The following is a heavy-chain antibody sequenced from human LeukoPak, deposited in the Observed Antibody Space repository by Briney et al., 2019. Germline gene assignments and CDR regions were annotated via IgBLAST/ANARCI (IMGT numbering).Heavy chain of an antibody. D-gene: IGHD4-11*01. V-gene: IGHV4-38-2*01. CDR2: IYHSGST. J-gene: IGHJ4*02. CDR3: ARRYSNYFFDY. CDR1: GYSLTRGYC. Sequence: SETLSLTCAVSGYSLTRGYCWAWIRQPPGKGLEWIGNIYHSGSTYYNASLKSRVTISVDSSKTPFSLKLSSVTAVDTSVYYCARRYSNYFFDYWGQGTLVTVSS.